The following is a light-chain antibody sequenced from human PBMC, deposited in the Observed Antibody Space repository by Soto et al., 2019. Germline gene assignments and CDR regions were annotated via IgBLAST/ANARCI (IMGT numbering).Light chain of an antibody. CDR2: AAS. J-gene: IGKJ1*01. CDR1: QSISSY. CDR3: PQSYSTPWT. Sequence: DIPMTQSPSSLSASVGDRVTITCRASQSISSYLNWYQQKPGKAPKLLIYAASSLQSGVPSRFSGSGSGTAFTLTISSLQPEGFATYYCPQSYSTPWTFGQGTKVEIK. V-gene: IGKV1-39*01.